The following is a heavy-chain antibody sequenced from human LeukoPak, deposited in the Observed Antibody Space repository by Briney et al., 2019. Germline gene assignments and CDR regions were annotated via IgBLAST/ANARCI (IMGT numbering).Heavy chain of an antibody. CDR2: IYYSGST. CDR3: ARGVTGGWYGDFQH. D-gene: IGHD6-19*01. Sequence: SSETLSLTCTVSGGSISRDYWSWIRQPPGKGLEWVGYIYYSGSTNYNPSLKSRVTISVDTSKNQFSLKLSTVTAADTAVYYCARGVTGGWYGDFQHWGQGTLVTVSS. J-gene: IGHJ1*01. V-gene: IGHV4-59*01. CDR1: GGSISRDY.